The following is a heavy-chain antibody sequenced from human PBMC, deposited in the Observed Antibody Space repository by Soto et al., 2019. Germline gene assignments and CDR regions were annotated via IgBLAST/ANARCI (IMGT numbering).Heavy chain of an antibody. V-gene: IGHV4-39*01. CDR3: ARHPRDDYNYGGSGIFDY. D-gene: IGHD4-4*01. CDR1: GGSISSRTFW. Sequence: SETLSLTCSVPGGSISSRTFWWAWIRQPPGKGLEWTGDMYYSGSSYSSPSLKSRVTLSVDTSKNQLSLKLNSVTAADTAVYYCARHPRDDYNYGGSGIFDYWGQGTLVTASS. J-gene: IGHJ4*02. CDR2: MYYSGSS.